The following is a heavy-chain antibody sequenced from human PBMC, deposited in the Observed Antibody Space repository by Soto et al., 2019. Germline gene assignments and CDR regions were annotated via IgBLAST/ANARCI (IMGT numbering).Heavy chain of an antibody. CDR2: IYYSGST. V-gene: IGHV4-30-4*08. CDR3: SIATGGLPTNGYYCGMDV. D-gene: IGHD3-16*01. J-gene: IGHJ6*02. Sequence: LPWTVSDGSISSGGGHRSCNRQPPGKGLEWIGYIYYSGSTYYNPSLKSRVTISVDTSKNRFSLNLSSVTASDTSVYYCSIATGGLPTNGYYCGMDVWGPGTTVTVS. CDR1: DGSISSGGGH.